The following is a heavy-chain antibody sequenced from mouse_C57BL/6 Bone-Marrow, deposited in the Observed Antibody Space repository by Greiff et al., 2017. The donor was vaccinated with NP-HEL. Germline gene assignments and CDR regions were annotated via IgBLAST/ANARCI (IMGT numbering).Heavy chain of an antibody. CDR2: IYPGGGYT. V-gene: IGHV1-63*01. Sequence: QVQLQQSGAELVRPGTSVKMSCKASGYTFTNYWIGWAKPRPGHGLEWIGDIYPGGGYTNYNEKFKGKATLTADKSSSTAYMQFSSLTSEDSAIYYCARGANLYYAMDYWGQGTSVTVSS. CDR3: ARGANLYYAMDY. CDR1: GYTFTNYW. J-gene: IGHJ4*01. D-gene: IGHD3-1*01.